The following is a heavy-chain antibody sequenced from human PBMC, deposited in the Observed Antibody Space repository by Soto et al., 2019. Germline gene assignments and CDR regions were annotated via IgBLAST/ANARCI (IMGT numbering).Heavy chain of an antibody. V-gene: IGHV3-33*01. Sequence: QVQLVESGGGVVQPGRSLRLSCAASGFTFSSYGMHWVRQAPGKGLEWVAALWYDGSNKYYADSVKGRFTISRDNSKNTLYLQMNSLRAEDTAMYYCARESGSYHLDSWGRGTLVTFSS. CDR3: ARESGSYHLDS. CDR2: LWYDGSNK. CDR1: GFTFSSYG. D-gene: IGHD1-26*01. J-gene: IGHJ4*02.